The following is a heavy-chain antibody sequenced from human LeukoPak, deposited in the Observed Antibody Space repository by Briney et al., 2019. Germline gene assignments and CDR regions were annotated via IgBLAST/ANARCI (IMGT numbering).Heavy chain of an antibody. CDR3: ARGGYDFWSGYSHFDY. CDR1: GGSISSYY. V-gene: IGHV4-59*01. D-gene: IGHD3-3*01. J-gene: IGHJ4*02. CDR2: IYYSGST. Sequence: PSETLSLTCTVSGGSISSYYWSWIRQPPGKGLEWIGYIYYSGSTNYNPSLKSRATISVDTSKNQFSLKLSSVTAADTAVYYCARGGYDFWSGYSHFDYWGQGTLVTVSS.